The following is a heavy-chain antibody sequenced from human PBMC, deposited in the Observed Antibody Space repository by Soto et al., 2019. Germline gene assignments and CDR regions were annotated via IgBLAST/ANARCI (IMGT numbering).Heavy chain of an antibody. V-gene: IGHV4-30-4*01. D-gene: IGHD1-26*01. CDR1: GGSISSGDYY. CDR2: IYYSGST. J-gene: IGHJ5*02. Sequence: SETLSLTCTVSGGSISSGDYYWSWIRQPPGKGLEWIGYIYYSGSTYYNPSLKSRVTISVDTSKNHFSLKLSSVTAADTAVYYCATKKLGRNRLDPWGQGTLVTVSS. CDR3: ATKKLGRNRLDP.